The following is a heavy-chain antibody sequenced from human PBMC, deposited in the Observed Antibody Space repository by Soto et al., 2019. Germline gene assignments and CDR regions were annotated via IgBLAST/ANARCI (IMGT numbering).Heavy chain of an antibody. D-gene: IGHD3-22*01. J-gene: IGHJ4*02. CDR3: ARDYYDSSGRPTIDY. V-gene: IGHV4-34*01. Sequence: PSETLCLTCAVYGGSFSGYDWSWIRQPPGKGLEWIGEINHSGSTNYNPSLKSRVTISVDTSKNQFSLKLSSVTAADTAVYYCARDYYDSSGRPTIDYWGQGTLVTVSS. CDR1: GGSFSGYD. CDR2: INHSGST.